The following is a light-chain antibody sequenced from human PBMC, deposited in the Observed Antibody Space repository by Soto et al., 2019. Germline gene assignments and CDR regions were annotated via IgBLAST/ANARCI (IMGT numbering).Light chain of an antibody. V-gene: IGLV2-14*01. J-gene: IGLJ3*02. CDR2: EVS. Sequence: QSARAQPASVSGSPGQSITISCTGTSSDVGGYKYVSWYQQHPGKAPKLMIYEVSNRPSGVSNRFSGSKSGNTASLTISGLQAEDEADYYCSSYTSSSTWVFGGGTKVTVL. CDR1: SSDVGGYKY. CDR3: SSYTSSSTWV.